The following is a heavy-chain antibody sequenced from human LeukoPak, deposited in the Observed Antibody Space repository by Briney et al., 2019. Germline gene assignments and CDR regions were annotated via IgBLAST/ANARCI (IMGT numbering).Heavy chain of an antibody. J-gene: IGHJ4*02. CDR2: IKSGGAT. V-gene: IGHV3-15*01. Sequence: GGSLRLSCAASGFVFNTAWTTWVRQAPGKGLEWVGRIKSGGATEYAAPVKGRFTISRDDSKNTLYLQMNTLKTEDTAVYYCTTEYYGSLIYWGQGTLVTVSS. CDR1: GFVFNTAW. D-gene: IGHD3-10*01. CDR3: TTEYYGSLIY.